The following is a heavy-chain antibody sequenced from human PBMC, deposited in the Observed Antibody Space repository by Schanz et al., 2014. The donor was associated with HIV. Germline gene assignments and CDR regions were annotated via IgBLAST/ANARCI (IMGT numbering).Heavy chain of an antibody. CDR2: IGSSTSTK. J-gene: IGHJ6*02. D-gene: IGHD3-16*01. V-gene: IGHV3-48*02. CDR3: ARVANWDYYGMDV. Sequence: EVQLVESGGGLVQPGGSLRLSCAASGFIFSTYSMHWVRQAPGKGLEWISSIGSSTSTKNYADSVKGRFTISRDNAKNSLYLQMKGLTDEDTAVYYCARVANWDYYGMDVWGRGTTVTVSS. CDR1: GFIFSTYS.